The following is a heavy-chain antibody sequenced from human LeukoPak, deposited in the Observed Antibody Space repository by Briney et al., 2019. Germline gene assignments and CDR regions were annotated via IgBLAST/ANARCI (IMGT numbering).Heavy chain of an antibody. CDR3: ARAPELWPLYYYYGMDV. D-gene: IGHD5-18*01. CDR2: IKQDGSEK. V-gene: IGHV3-7*01. J-gene: IGHJ6*02. CDR1: GFTFSSYW. Sequence: GGSLRLSCAASGFTFSSYWMSWVRQAPGKGLEWVANIKQDGSEKYYVDSVKGRFTLSRDNAKNSLYLQMNSLRAEDTAVYYCARAPELWPLYYYYGMDVWGQGTTVTVSS.